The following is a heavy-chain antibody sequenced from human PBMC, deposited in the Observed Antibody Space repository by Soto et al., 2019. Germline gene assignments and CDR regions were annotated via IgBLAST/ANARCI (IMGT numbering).Heavy chain of an antibody. Sequence: GGSLRPSCAPSGFTFSSYPMSWVRQPPGKGLEWVSAIIGSGGSKYYADSVKGRFTISRDNSKNTLYLQMNSLRAEDTTVYYCAKDQVETGTTWSDYWGQGTLVTVSS. CDR2: IIGSGGSK. CDR1: GFTFSSYP. V-gene: IGHV3-23*01. J-gene: IGHJ4*02. CDR3: AKDQVETGTTWSDY. D-gene: IGHD1-1*01.